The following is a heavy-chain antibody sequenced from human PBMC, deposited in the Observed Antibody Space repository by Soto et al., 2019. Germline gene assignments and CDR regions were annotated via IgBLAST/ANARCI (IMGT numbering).Heavy chain of an antibody. CDR3: GRAHRDLQQLVHYYYSMDV. D-gene: IGHD6-13*01. CDR1: GYSITSHSHY. V-gene: IGHV4-39*07. J-gene: IGHJ6*02. Sequence: SETLSLTCNVSGYSITSHSHYWGWIRQSPGKGLEWIGSVYYGGTAYYNPSLKSRVTISVDTSKNQFSLKLTSVTAADTAVYYCGRAHRDLQQLVHYYYSMDVWGQGTTVT. CDR2: VYYGGTA.